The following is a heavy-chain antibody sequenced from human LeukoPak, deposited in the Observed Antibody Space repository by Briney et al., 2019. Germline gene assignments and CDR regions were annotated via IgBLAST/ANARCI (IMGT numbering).Heavy chain of an antibody. CDR3: ARLELGLFDY. CDR2: INHSGST. Sequence: SETLSLTCAVYGGSFSGYYWSWIRQPPGKGLEWIGEINHSGSTNYNPSLKSRVTISVDTSKNQFSLKLSSVTAADTAVYYCARLELGLFDYWGQGTLVTVSS. CDR1: GGSFSGYY. D-gene: IGHD1-7*01. J-gene: IGHJ4*02. V-gene: IGHV4-34*01.